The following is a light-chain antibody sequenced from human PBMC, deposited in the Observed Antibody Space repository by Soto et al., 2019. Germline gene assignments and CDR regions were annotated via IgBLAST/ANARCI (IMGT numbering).Light chain of an antibody. CDR1: TSNIGSKY. Sequence: QSVLTQPPSASGTPGQRVTISCSGSTSNIGSKYVYWYQQLPGTAPKPLIYSDNVRPSGVPDRFSGSKSGTSASLGISGLRSEDEADYFCAAWDDSLSGVVFGGGTKLPVL. V-gene: IGLV1-47*01. J-gene: IGLJ2*01. CDR2: SDN. CDR3: AAWDDSLSGVV.